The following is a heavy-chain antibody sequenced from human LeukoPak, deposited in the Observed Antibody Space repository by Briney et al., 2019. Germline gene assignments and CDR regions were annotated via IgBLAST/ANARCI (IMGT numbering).Heavy chain of an antibody. CDR1: GGTISSYH. CDR2: SFYTGAT. D-gene: IGHD5-24*01. CDR3: ARSRDSYSHFDY. Sequence: PSETLSLTCTVAGGTISSYHCSWIRQTPGRRLEWIGFSFYTGATNYNPSLKSRVTISVDTSKNQFSLRLNSVTAADTAVYYCARSRDSYSHFDYWGQGILVTVSS. J-gene: IGHJ4*02. V-gene: IGHV4-59*01.